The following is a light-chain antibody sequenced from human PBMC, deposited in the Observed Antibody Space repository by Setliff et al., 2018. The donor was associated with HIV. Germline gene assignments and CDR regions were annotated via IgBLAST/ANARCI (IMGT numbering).Light chain of an antibody. CDR2: RNN. CDR3: CSYAGSYPSYV. Sequence: QSVLTQPPSASGTPGQRVTISCSGSSSNIGRNYVYWYQQLPGTTPKLLIYRNNQRPSGVPDRFSGSKSGTSASLAISGLRSEDEADYYCCSYAGSYPSYVFGTGTKVTVL. CDR1: SSNIGRNY. V-gene: IGLV1-47*01. J-gene: IGLJ1*01.